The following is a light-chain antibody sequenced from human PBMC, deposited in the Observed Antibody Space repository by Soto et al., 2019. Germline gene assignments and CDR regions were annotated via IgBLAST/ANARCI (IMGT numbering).Light chain of an antibody. Sequence: AIQMTQSPSSLSASVGDRVTITCRASQGIRNDLAWYQQKPGKAPNLLIYAASSLQSGVPSRFSGSGSGTDFTLTISSLQPEDFATYYCQQYDDIPPMTFGGGTKVEI. J-gene: IGKJ4*01. CDR1: QGIRND. V-gene: IGKV1-6*01. CDR3: QQYDDIPPMT. CDR2: AAS.